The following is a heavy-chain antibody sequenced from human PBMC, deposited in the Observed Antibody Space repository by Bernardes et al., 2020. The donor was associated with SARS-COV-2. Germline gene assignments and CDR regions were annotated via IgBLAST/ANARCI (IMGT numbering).Heavy chain of an antibody. CDR2: IDPSDSYT. CDR1: GYRFTSYW. D-gene: IGHD3-22*01. V-gene: IGHV5-10-1*01. CDR3: ARLGGDPSGYYANWFDP. Sequence: GESLKISCKGSGYRFTSYWISWVRQMPGKGLEWMGRIDPSDSYTNYSPSFQGHVTISVDKSISTAYLQWSTLKASDTAIYFCARLGGDPSGYYANWFDPWGQGTLVTVSS. J-gene: IGHJ5*02.